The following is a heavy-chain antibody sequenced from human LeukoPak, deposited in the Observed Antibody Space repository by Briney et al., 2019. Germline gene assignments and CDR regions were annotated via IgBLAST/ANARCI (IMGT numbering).Heavy chain of an antibody. CDR3: AREEYGGTYWYFDL. Sequence: KPSETLSLTCAVYGGSFSGYYWSWIRQPPGKGLEWIGEINHSGSTNYNPSLKSRVTISVDTSKNQFSLKLSSVTAADTAVYYCAREEYGGTYWYFDLWGRGTLVTVSS. D-gene: IGHD2-15*01. J-gene: IGHJ2*01. CDR1: GGSFSGYY. CDR2: INHSGST. V-gene: IGHV4-34*01.